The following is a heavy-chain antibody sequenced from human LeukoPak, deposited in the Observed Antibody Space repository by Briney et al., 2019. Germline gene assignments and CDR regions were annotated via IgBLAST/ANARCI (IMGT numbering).Heavy chain of an antibody. CDR1: GFTFSSYA. Sequence: PGRSLRLSCAASGFTFSSYAMHWVRQAPGKGLEWVAVISYDGSNKYYADSVKGRFTISRDNSKNTLYLQMNSLRAEDTAVYYCARAYNSGWYGDFDYWGQGTLVTVSS. J-gene: IGHJ4*02. V-gene: IGHV3-30*04. CDR2: ISYDGSNK. CDR3: ARAYNSGWYGDFDY. D-gene: IGHD6-19*01.